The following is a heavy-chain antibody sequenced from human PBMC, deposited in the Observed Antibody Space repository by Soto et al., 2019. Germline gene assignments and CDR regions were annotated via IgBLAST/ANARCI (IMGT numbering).Heavy chain of an antibody. D-gene: IGHD6-13*01. V-gene: IGHV3-74*01. CDR2: INSDGSST. CDR1: GFTFSSYW. J-gene: IGHJ4*02. CDR3: ARVRLGYSSSWDFDY. Sequence: GGSLRLSCAASGFTFSSYWMHWVRQAPGKGLVWVSRINSDGSSTSYADSVKGRFTISRDNAKNTLYLQMNSLRAEDTAVYYCARVRLGYSSSWDFDYWGQGTLVTVSS.